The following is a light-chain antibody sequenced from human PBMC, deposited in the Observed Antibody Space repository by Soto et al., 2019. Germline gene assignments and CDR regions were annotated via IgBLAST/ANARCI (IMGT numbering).Light chain of an antibody. CDR3: SSFTSSNTLLYV. Sequence: QSVLTQPASVSGSPGQSITISCTGTSSDIGGYNYVSWYQQHPGKAPKLMISEVSNRPSGVSNRFSGSKSGNTASLTISGLQAEDEADYYCSSFTSSNTLLYVFGTGTKVTVL. V-gene: IGLV2-14*01. CDR1: SSDIGGYNY. J-gene: IGLJ1*01. CDR2: EVS.